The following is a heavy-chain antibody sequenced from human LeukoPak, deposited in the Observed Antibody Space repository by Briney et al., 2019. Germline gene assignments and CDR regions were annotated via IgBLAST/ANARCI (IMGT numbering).Heavy chain of an antibody. CDR2: ISAYNGDT. Sequence: ASVKVSCKASGYTFTSYGISWVRQAPGQGLEWMGWISAYNGDTNYAQKLQGRVTMTTDTSTSTAYMELRNLRSDDTAVYYCARDSSLNIAAAGTFDYWGQGTLVTVSS. J-gene: IGHJ4*02. CDR3: ARDSSLNIAAAGTFDY. CDR1: GYTFTSYG. D-gene: IGHD6-13*01. V-gene: IGHV1-18*01.